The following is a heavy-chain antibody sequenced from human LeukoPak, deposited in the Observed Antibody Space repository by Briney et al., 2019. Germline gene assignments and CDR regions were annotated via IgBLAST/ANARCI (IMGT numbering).Heavy chain of an antibody. CDR2: IKEDGREE. CDR1: GFTFSNHW. CDR3: ARKRVRGDY. Sequence: PGGSLRLSCAASGFTFSNHWMTWVRQAPGKGLEWVANIKEDGREEYYMDSVKGRFTISRDNAKNSLYLQMNSLRAEDTATYHCARKRVRGDYWGQGTLVTVSS. J-gene: IGHJ4*02. D-gene: IGHD5/OR15-5a*01. V-gene: IGHV3-7*02.